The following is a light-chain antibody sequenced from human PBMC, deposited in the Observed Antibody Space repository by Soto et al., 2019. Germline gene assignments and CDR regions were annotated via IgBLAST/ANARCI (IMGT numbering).Light chain of an antibody. CDR2: AAS. CDR1: QGISNY. J-gene: IGKJ2*01. Sequence: DIQMTQSPSALSASVGDRVTITCRASQGISNYLAWYQQKPWKAPKLLISAASTSQSGVPSRFSGSGSGTDFTLTISSRQPEDFATYYCHKYNSAPVPFGQGTKLEIK. CDR3: HKYNSAPVP. V-gene: IGKV1-27*01.